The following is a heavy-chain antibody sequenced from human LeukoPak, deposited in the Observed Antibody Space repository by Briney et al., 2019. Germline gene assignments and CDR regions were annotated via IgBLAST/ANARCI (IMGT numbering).Heavy chain of an antibody. CDR2: IYPGDSDT. Sequence: GESLKLSCKGSGYSFTSYWIGWVRQMPGKGLEWMGIIYPGDSDTRYSPSFQGQVTISADKSISTAYLQWSSLKASDTAMYYCASGLYSGSYHDAFDIWGQGTMVTVSS. D-gene: IGHD1-26*01. J-gene: IGHJ3*02. CDR1: GYSFTSYW. V-gene: IGHV5-51*01. CDR3: ASGLYSGSYHDAFDI.